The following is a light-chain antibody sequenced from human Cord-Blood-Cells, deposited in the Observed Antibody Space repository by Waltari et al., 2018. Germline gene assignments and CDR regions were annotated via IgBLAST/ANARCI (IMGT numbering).Light chain of an antibody. CDR1: SRDVGSYNL. Sequence: QSALTHPASVSGSPGRSITIPCTGPSRDVGSYNLVSWYQQHPGKAPKLVIYEVSKRPSGVSNRFSGSKSGNTASLTISGLQAEDEADYYCCSYAGSSTLVFGGGTKLTVL. V-gene: IGLV2-23*02. J-gene: IGLJ2*01. CDR3: CSYAGSSTLV. CDR2: EVS.